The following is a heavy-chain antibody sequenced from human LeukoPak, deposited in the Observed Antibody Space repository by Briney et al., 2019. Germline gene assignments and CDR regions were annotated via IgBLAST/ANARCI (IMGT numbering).Heavy chain of an antibody. CDR3: ARDQEDSGTDY. CDR1: GGSISSGDYY. Sequence: SQTLSLTCTVSGGSISSGDYYWSWIRQHPGKGLEWIGYIYYSGSTYYNPSLKSRVTISLDTSKNQFSLKLSSVTATDTAVYYCARDQEDSGTDYWGQGTLVTVSS. J-gene: IGHJ4*02. CDR2: IYYSGST. V-gene: IGHV4-31*03. D-gene: IGHD3-10*01.